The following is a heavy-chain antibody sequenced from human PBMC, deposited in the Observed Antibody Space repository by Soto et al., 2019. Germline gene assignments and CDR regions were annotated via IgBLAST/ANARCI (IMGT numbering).Heavy chain of an antibody. J-gene: IGHJ4*02. V-gene: IGHV4-30-4*01. CDR1: GGSISSGNYY. Sequence: QVQLQESGPGLVKPSQTLSLTCTVSGGSISSGNYYCSWIRQPPGKGLEWLGFISYSGRTYYSTSLKSRVTISVDTSKSQFSRNLTFVTAADTSVYYCASRGTPAKGRYFFDYWSQGSLVTVSS. CDR2: ISYSGRT. D-gene: IGHD2-15*01. CDR3: ASRGTPAKGRYFFDY.